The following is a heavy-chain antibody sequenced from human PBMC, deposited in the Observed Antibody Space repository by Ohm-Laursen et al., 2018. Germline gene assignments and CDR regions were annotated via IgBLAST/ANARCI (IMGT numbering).Heavy chain of an antibody. CDR1: GFTFSIYA. CDR2: ISGSGGST. D-gene: IGHD2-2*01. J-gene: IGHJ4*02. CDR3: AITRGFLNF. Sequence: SLRLSCAASGFTFSIYAMNWVRQAPGKGLEWVSGISGSGGSTDYADSVKGRFTISRDNSKNTLYLQMNSLRSDDTAVYYCAITRGFLNFWGQGTLVTVSS. V-gene: IGHV3-23*01.